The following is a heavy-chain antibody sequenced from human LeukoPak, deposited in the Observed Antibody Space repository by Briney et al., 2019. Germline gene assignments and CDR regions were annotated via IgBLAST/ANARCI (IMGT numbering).Heavy chain of an antibody. V-gene: IGHV4-38-2*02. CDR3: XXXLGLTISDNWFDP. D-gene: IGHD3-3*01. Sequence: PSETLSLTCTVSDYSISSGYFWTWIRQPPGKGLEWIGSIFHTGSSYYNPSLKSPVAISVDTSKNQFSLELSSVTAADTSAYYCXXXLGLTISDNWFDPWGQGTLVTVSS. CDR1: DYSISSGYF. CDR2: IFHTGSS. J-gene: IGHJ5*02.